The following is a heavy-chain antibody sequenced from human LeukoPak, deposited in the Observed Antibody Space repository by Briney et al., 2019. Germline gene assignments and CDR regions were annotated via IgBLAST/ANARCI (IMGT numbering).Heavy chain of an antibody. CDR2: INSVDDT. D-gene: IGHD3-10*01. Sequence: GGSPRLSCAASGFTFIAVDWVRQAPGMGLEWVSTINSVDDTYYSESVRGRFTVSRDKSKNTVYLHMNSLRAEDTAVYHCAKWFRGSGSDRFYDKWGQGTLVTVSS. CDR3: AKWFRGSGSDRFYDK. V-gene: IGHV3-23*01. CDR1: GFTFIA. J-gene: IGHJ4*02.